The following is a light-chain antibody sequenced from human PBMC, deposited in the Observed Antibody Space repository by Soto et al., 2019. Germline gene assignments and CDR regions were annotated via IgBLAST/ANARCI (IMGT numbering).Light chain of an antibody. CDR2: AAS. Sequence: DIQMTQSSSSLSASVGDRVTIPCRASQATRNDLDWFHQKPAKAPQCLNYAASSLESGIPSRVRGRGSGTGFTLTISSLQAEDFATDYCIQYNTSPRTFGQGTKVEVK. CDR3: IQYNTSPRT. CDR1: QATRND. J-gene: IGKJ1*01. V-gene: IGKV1-17*01.